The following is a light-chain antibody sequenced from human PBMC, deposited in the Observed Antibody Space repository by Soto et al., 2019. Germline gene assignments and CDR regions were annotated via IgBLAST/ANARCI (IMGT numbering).Light chain of an antibody. J-gene: IGKJ4*01. V-gene: IGKV3-15*01. CDR1: QSVSSK. CDR3: QQYYNWPPLT. CDR2: GAS. Sequence: EIVLTQSPGTLSLSPGERASLSCRASQSVSSKLAWYQQKPGQAPRLLIYGASTRAAGIPVRFTGSGSGTEFTLTISSLQSEDFAVYYCQQYYNWPPLTFGGGTKVDIK.